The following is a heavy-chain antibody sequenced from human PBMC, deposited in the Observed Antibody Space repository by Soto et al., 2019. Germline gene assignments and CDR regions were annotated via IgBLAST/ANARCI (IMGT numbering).Heavy chain of an antibody. Sequence: EVQLVESGGGLVQPGGSLTLSCAASGFAFSDYGMMWVRQAPGKGLECISFICGSTIYYADSVNGRFTISRDNAKNSLFLQMNNLGAEDTAVYYCARDRGPMGSVDTMRGYWGQAILVTVSS. V-gene: IGHV3-48*01. D-gene: IGHD5-12*01. CDR1: GFAFSDYG. J-gene: IGHJ4*02. CDR3: ARDRGPMGSVDTMRGY. CDR2: ICGSTI.